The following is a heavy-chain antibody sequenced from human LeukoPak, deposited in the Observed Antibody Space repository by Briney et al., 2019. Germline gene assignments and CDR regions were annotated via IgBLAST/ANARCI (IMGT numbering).Heavy chain of an antibody. D-gene: IGHD3-3*01. CDR2: ISDDATNK. CDR3: ARVSPYYDFWSGYLIDY. J-gene: IGHJ4*02. V-gene: IGHV3-30*03. Sequence: PGGSLRLSCAASGFTFSNAWMSWVRQAPGKGLEWVAVISDDATNKHYTDSVKGRFTISRDNSKNTLYLQMNSLRAQDTAVYYCARVSPYYDFWSGYLIDYWGQGALVTVSS. CDR1: GFTFSNAW.